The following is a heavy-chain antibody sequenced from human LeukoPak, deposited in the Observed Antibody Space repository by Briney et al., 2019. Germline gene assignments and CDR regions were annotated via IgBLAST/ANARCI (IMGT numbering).Heavy chain of an antibody. CDR1: GFTFSSYA. V-gene: IGHV3-23*01. D-gene: IGHD3-22*01. CDR3: AGDSSGFPEPLDY. CDR2: ISGSGGST. Sequence: GGSLRLSCAASGFTFSSYAMSWVRQAPGKGLEWVSAISGSGGSTYYADSVKGRFTISRDNSKNTLYLQMNSLRAEDTAVYYCAGDSSGFPEPLDYWGQGTLVTVSS. J-gene: IGHJ4*02.